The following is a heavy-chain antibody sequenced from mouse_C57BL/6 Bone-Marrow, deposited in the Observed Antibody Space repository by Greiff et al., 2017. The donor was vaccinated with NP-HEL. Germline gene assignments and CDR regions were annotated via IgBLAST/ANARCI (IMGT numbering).Heavy chain of an antibody. V-gene: IGHV1-4*01. D-gene: IGHD1-1*01. Sequence: VKLMESGAELARPGASVKMSCKASGYTFTSYTMHWVKQRPGQGLEWIGYINPSSGYTKYNQKFKDKATLTADKSSSTAYMQLSSLTSEDSAVYYCARRDYYFFDYWGQGTTLTVSS. CDR3: ARRDYYFFDY. CDR2: INPSSGYT. CDR1: GYTFTSYT. J-gene: IGHJ2*01.